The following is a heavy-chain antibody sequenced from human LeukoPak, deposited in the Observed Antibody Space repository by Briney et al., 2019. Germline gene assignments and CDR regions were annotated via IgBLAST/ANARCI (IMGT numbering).Heavy chain of an antibody. D-gene: IGHD5-18*01. V-gene: IGHV1-18*01. Sequence: ASVKVSCKASGYTFTSYGISWVRQAPGQGLEWMGWISAYNGNTNYAQKLRGRVTMTTDTSTSTAYMELRSLRSDDTAMYYCARENRGYSYGSYFDYWGQGTLVTVSS. CDR3: ARENRGYSYGSYFDY. CDR2: ISAYNGNT. J-gene: IGHJ4*02. CDR1: GYTFTSYG.